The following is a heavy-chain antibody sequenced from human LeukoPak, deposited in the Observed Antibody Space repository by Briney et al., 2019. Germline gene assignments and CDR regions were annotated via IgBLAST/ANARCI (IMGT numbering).Heavy chain of an antibody. CDR3: ASTIGSAGTQY. Sequence: GGSLRLSCAASGFTFSSMNWVRQAPGKGLVWVSLINGDGSTISYADSVKGRFTISRDNAKNRLYLQMNSLGAEDTAVYYCASTIGSAGTQYWGQGTLVAVPS. CDR1: GFTFSS. V-gene: IGHV3-74*01. D-gene: IGHD6-13*01. CDR2: INGDGSTI. J-gene: IGHJ4*02.